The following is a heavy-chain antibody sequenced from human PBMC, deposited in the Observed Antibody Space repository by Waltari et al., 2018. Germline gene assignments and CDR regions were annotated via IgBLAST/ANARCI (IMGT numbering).Heavy chain of an antibody. J-gene: IGHJ4*02. Sequence: EVQLVESGGGLVQPGGYLRLSCAASGFIFSSHWMHWVGQPPGKGLVLVSRLRGEGWDSTFADSVKGRFTISRDNAKNTLYLQMNSLRAEDTAIYYCATDLILGSGSLGYWGQGTLVTVSS. V-gene: IGHV3-74*03. CDR1: GFIFSSHW. CDR2: LRGEGWDS. D-gene: IGHD1-26*01. CDR3: ATDLILGSGSLGY.